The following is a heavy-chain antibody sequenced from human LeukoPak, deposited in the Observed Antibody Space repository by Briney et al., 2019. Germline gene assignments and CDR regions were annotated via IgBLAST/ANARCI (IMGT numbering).Heavy chain of an antibody. CDR3: ARSIATYGPTHNWFGP. CDR1: GGSITSSLSY. Sequence: PSETLSLTCSVSGGSITSSLSYWGWIRQPPGKGLEWIGSIYYSGSTYYSPSLKSRVTISVDTSKNQFSLKLSSVTAADTAVYYCARSIATYGPTHNWFGPWGQGILVTVSS. J-gene: IGHJ5*02. CDR2: IYYSGST. D-gene: IGHD6-6*01. V-gene: IGHV4-39*01.